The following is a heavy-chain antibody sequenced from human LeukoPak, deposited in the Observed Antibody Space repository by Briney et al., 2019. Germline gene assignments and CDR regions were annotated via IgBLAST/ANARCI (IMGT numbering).Heavy chain of an antibody. CDR2: IKSKTDGGTT. CDR3: TTDLWWELLGDY. Sequence: GGSLRLSCAASGFTFSDFSMNWVRQAPGKGLEWVARIKSKTDGGTTDYAAPVKGRFTISRDDSKNTLYLQMNSLKTEDTALYYCTTDLWWELLGDYWGQGTLVTVSS. CDR1: GFTFSDFS. D-gene: IGHD1-26*01. J-gene: IGHJ4*02. V-gene: IGHV3-15*01.